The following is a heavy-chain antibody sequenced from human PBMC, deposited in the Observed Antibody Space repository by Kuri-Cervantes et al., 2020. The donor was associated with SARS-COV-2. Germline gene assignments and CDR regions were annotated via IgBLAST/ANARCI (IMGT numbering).Heavy chain of an antibody. J-gene: IGHJ4*02. CDR2: ISSSSSYI. CDR3: ARVAWYYYDGSGYPPFDY. CDR1: GFTFSSYS. Sequence: GESLKISCAASGFTFSSYSMNWVRQAPGKGLEWVSSISSSSSYIYYADSVKGRFTISRDNAKNSLFLEMNSLRAEDTAVYYCARVAWYYYDGSGYPPFDYWGQGTLVTVSS. D-gene: IGHD3-22*01. V-gene: IGHV3-21*01.